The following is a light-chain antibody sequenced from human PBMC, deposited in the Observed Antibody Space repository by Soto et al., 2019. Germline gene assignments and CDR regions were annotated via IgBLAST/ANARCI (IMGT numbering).Light chain of an antibody. CDR2: VAS. Sequence: EIVLTQFPGTLSLAPGERATLSCRASQSLDSSHLAWYQQKPGQAPRLLIYVASNRATGVPDRFVGSGSGTYFTLTIRRLETEDLAVYHCQQYGYLKYIFGQGTKVEIK. J-gene: IGKJ2*01. CDR1: QSLDSSH. CDR3: QQYGYLKYI. V-gene: IGKV3-20*01.